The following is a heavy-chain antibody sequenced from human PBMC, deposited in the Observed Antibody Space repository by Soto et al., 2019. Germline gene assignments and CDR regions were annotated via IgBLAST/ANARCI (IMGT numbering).Heavy chain of an antibody. CDR2: IYYSGST. Sequence: SETLSLTCTVSGGSISSYYWSWIRQPPGKGLEWIGYIYYSGSTNYNPSLKSRVTISVDTSKNQFSLKLSSVTAADTAVYYCARVRYYDSSGYVDNWGQGTLVTVS. CDR3: ARVRYYDSSGYVDN. J-gene: IGHJ4*02. CDR1: GGSISSYY. V-gene: IGHV4-59*01. D-gene: IGHD3-22*01.